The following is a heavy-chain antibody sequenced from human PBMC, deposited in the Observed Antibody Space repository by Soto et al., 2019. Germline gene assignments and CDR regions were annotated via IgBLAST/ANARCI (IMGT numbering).Heavy chain of an antibody. CDR3: ARNSIAVDDGFDP. J-gene: IGHJ5*02. Sequence: EVQLVESGGGLVQAGGSLRLSCGAAGFTFSSYWMHWVRKVPGTGMVWVSRINSDGISTSYADSVKVRFTISRDNSKNTRYLQTHRLREEDTAVYYAARNSIAVDDGFDPCGQGTLVIVAS. CDR2: INSDGIST. D-gene: IGHD6-19*01. CDR1: GFTFSSYW. V-gene: IGHV3-74*01.